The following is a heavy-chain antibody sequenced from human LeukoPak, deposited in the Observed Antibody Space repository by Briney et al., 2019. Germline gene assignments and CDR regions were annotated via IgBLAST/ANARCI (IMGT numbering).Heavy chain of an antibody. CDR2: IYSGGST. Sequence: GGSLRLSCAASGFTVSSNYMSWVRQAPGKGLEWVSVIYSGGSTYYADSVKGRFTISRDNSKNTLYLQMNSLRAEDTAVYYCTRASSGYSYGHYFDYWGQGTLVTVSS. D-gene: IGHD5-18*01. CDR1: GFTVSSNY. CDR3: TRASSGYSYGHYFDY. J-gene: IGHJ4*02. V-gene: IGHV3-66*02.